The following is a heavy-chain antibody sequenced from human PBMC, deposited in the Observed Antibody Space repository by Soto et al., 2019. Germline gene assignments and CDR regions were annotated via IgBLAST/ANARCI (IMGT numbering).Heavy chain of an antibody. CDR3: ARGWETILFLDV. Sequence: SETLSLTCAVYGGSFSGYYWSWIRQPPGKGLEWIGEINHSGSTNYNPSLKSRVTISVDTSKNQFSMKLSSVTAADTAVYYCARGWETILFLDVWGQGTTVTVSS. D-gene: IGHD3-3*01. CDR2: INHSGST. CDR1: GGSFSGYY. V-gene: IGHV4-34*01. J-gene: IGHJ6*02.